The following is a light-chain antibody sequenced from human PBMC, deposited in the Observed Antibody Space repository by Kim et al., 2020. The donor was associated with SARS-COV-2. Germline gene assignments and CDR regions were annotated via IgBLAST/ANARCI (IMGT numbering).Light chain of an antibody. V-gene: IGLV3-9*01. CDR3: QGWDSSTVV. J-gene: IGLJ2*01. Sequence: SYELTQPLSVSVALGQTARITCGGNSIGSINVHWYQQKPGQAPVLVIYRDSNRPSGIPERFSGSNSGNTATLTISRAQAGDEADDYCQGWDSSTVVFGGG. CDR2: RDS. CDR1: SIGSIN.